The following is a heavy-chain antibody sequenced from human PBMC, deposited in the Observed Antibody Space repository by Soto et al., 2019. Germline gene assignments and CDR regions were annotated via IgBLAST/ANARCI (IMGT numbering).Heavy chain of an antibody. CDR3: VRSGDNYNLLDY. D-gene: IGHD1-1*01. J-gene: IGHJ4*02. Sequence: GSLRLSCVASGFTFSDHYMSWIRQAPGKGLEWIGYSSNSGSFTRYADSVKGRFSISRDNAKNSLYLQINSLRGDDTAIYYCVRSGDNYNLLDYWGQGTPVTVSS. CDR1: GFTFSDHY. CDR2: SSNSGSFT. V-gene: IGHV3-11*06.